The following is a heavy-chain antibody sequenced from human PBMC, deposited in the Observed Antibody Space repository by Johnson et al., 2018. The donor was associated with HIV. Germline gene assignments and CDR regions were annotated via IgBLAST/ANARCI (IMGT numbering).Heavy chain of an antibody. CDR1: GFTFSSYV. V-gene: IGHV3-23*04. CDR3: TTDVAWSYAFDI. J-gene: IGHJ3*02. D-gene: IGHD2-8*01. CDR2: ISGSGGST. Sequence: VQLVESGGGLVQPGGPLRLSCAASGFTFSSYVMNWVRQAPGKGLEWVSGISGSGGSTYYADSVKGRFTISRDNSKNTLYLQMNSLRAEDTAVYYCTTDVAWSYAFDIWGQGTMVTVSS.